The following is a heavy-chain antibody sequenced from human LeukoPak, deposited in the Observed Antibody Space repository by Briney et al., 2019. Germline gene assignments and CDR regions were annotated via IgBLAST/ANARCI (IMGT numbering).Heavy chain of an antibody. CDR2: INTYNGNT. Sequence: GASVKVSCKTSGYRFSDYGISWVRQAPGQGLQWMGWINTYNGNTENAQSLQGRATMTIDTATATAYLELRSLVSDVTAVYYCARDLGEGARRDLDFWGQGTLVTVSS. CDR1: GYRFSDYG. D-gene: IGHD1-26*01. V-gene: IGHV1-18*01. CDR3: ARDLGEGARRDLDF. J-gene: IGHJ4*02.